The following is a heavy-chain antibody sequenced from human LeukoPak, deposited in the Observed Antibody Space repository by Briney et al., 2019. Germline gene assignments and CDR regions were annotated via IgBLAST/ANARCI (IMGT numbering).Heavy chain of an antibody. Sequence: SETLSLTCTVSGGSIIGYYWSWMRQPAGKGLEYIGRIHASGSTNYNPSLKSRVTMSVDTPKNQFSLKLTSVTAADTAVYYCARDGGYTSHDYWGQGTLVTVSS. D-gene: IGHD6-19*01. CDR1: GGSIIGYY. CDR3: ARDGGYTSHDY. J-gene: IGHJ4*02. CDR2: IHASGST. V-gene: IGHV4-4*07.